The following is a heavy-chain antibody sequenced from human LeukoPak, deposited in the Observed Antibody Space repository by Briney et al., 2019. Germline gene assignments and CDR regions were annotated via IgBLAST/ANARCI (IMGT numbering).Heavy chain of an antibody. D-gene: IGHD6-6*01. CDR1: GYTFPTYA. CDR3: ARDRSSFSYAFDI. Sequence: ASVKISCKGSGYTFPTYAIHWVRQAPGQRLEWMGWISTYNDDRKYSPKFQGTVTITTDTSASTAYLELSSLRSEDTAVYYCARDRSSFSYAFDIWGQGTMVTVSS. J-gene: IGHJ3*02. CDR2: ISTYNDDR. V-gene: IGHV1-3*04.